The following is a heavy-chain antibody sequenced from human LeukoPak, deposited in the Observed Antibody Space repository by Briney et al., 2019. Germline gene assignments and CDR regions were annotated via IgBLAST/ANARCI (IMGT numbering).Heavy chain of an antibody. CDR1: RFTFSSSW. CDR3: ARADVAGAFDI. CDR2: IKQDGSEK. V-gene: IGHV3-7*01. Sequence: GGSLRLSCAASRFTFSSSWMTWVRQAPGKGLEWVANIKQDGSEKYYVDSVKGRSTISRDNAKDSLYLQMNSLRAEDTAVYYCARADVAGAFDIWGQGTMVTVSS. J-gene: IGHJ3*02.